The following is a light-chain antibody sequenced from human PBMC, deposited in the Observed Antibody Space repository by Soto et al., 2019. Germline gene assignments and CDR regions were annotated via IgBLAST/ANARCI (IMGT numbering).Light chain of an antibody. CDR2: LGS. Sequence: ILMTQSPISLPVTPGEPASISCRSSQSLLHSNGYNYLDWYLQKPGQSPQLLIYLGSNRASGVPDRFSGSGSGTDFTLKISRVEAEDVGVYYCMQPLQSWTFGQGTKVDIK. CDR1: QSLLHSNGYNY. J-gene: IGKJ1*01. V-gene: IGKV2-28*01. CDR3: MQPLQSWT.